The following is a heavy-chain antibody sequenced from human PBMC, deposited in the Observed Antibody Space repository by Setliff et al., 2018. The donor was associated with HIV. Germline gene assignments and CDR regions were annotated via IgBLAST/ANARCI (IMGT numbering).Heavy chain of an antibody. Sequence: ETLSLTCDVSGSSINSTFRWGWIRQSPGKGLVWIGSVSSTGSTNYNPSLMSRLTMSVDTSKNHFSLKLSSVTAADTAVCYCARDYYDKSGFPHYYFDYWGQGALVTVSS. CDR2: VSSTGST. CDR3: ARDYYDKSGFPHYYFDY. J-gene: IGHJ4*02. D-gene: IGHD3-22*01. V-gene: IGHV4-38-2*02. CDR1: GSSINSTFR.